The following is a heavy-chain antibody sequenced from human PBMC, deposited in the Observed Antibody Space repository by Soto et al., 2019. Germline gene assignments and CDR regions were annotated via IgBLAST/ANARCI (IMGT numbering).Heavy chain of an antibody. D-gene: IGHD2-15*01. J-gene: IGHJ6*02. CDR2: IDPSDSYT. V-gene: IGHV5-10-1*01. CDR3: ARQPLGYCSGGSCPKDYYGMDV. CDR1: GYIFTSYW. Sequence: GESLKISCNGSGYIFTSYWISWVRQMPGKGLEWMGRIDPSDSYTNYSPSFQGHVTISADKSISTAYLQWSSLKASDTAMYYCARQPLGYCSGGSCPKDYYGMDVWGQGTTVTVSS.